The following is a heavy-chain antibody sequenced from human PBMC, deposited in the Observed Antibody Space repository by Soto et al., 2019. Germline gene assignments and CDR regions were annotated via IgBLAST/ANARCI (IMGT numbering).Heavy chain of an antibody. D-gene: IGHD2-21*02. CDR2: IYYSGST. CDR3: ARHPSDFWFDP. J-gene: IGHJ5*02. CDR1: GGSISSSSYF. Sequence: QLQLQESGPGLVKPSETLSLTCSVSGGSISSSSYFWGWIRQPPGKGLEWIGSIYYSGSTYYNPSPKSQGTVSVDTAKNLCSLKLSSVTAADTAVYYCARHPSDFWFDPWGQGTLVTVSS. V-gene: IGHV4-39*01.